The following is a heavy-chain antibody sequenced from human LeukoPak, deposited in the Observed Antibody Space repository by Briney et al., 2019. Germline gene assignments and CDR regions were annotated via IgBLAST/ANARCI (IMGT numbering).Heavy chain of an antibody. D-gene: IGHD6-19*01. CDR3: ARARSGWYSGFDY. Sequence: GGSLRLSCAASGFTFSSYAMHWVRQAPGKGLEWVAVISYDGSNKYYADSVKGRFTISRDNSKNTLYLQMNRLRAEDTAVYYCARARSGWYSGFDYWGQGTLVTVSS. CDR2: ISYDGSNK. V-gene: IGHV3-30-3*01. J-gene: IGHJ4*02. CDR1: GFTFSSYA.